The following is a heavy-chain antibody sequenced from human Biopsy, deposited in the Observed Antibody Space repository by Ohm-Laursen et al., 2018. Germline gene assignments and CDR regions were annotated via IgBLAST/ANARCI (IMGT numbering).Heavy chain of an antibody. D-gene: IGHD2-15*01. CDR1: GYTFTSYG. Sequence: SVKVSCKASGYTFTSYGISWVRQAPGQGLEWMGWINTENGNTIYAQNLQGRVTMTADTSTSTAYMEVTSLRSDDTAMFYCAREAIGYQLPCDDWGQGTLVTVSS. CDR2: INTENGNT. V-gene: IGHV1-18*01. J-gene: IGHJ4*02. CDR3: AREAIGYQLPCDD.